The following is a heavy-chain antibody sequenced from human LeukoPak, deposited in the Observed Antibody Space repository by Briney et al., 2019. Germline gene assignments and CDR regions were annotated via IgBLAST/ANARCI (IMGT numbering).Heavy chain of an antibody. CDR3: ARANFLYCSSTTCLFDY. D-gene: IGHD2-2*01. J-gene: IGHJ4*02. CDR1: GYTLTDYY. Sequence: ASVKVSCKASGYTLTDYYLHWVRQVPGQGFEWMGWINLNSGDTNYAQKFQGRVTMTRDTSISTAHMEMSRLRSDDTAVYYCARANFLYCSSTTCLFDYWGQGTLVTVSS. V-gene: IGHV1-2*02. CDR2: INLNSGDT.